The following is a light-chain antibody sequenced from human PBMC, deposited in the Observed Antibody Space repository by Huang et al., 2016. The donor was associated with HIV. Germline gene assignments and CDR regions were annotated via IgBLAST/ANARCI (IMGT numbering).Light chain of an antibody. CDR2: WAS. CDR1: QSVLDDANNKNY. V-gene: IGKV4-1*01. CDR3: HQYDTIPWT. J-gene: IGKJ1*01. Sequence: IVMTQSPDSLAVSLGERAAINCKSSQSVLDDANNKNYLAWYQQKPGQPPRLLIYWASTRESGVPDRFSGSGSGTDFTLSISGLQAEDVAVYYCHQYDTIPWTFGQGTKVEIK.